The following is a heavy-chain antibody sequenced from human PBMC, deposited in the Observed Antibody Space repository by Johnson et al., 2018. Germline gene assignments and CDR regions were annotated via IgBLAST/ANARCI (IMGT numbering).Heavy chain of an antibody. Sequence: VQLVETGGGAVQPGRSLRLPCVASGFTFSSYALHWVRQAPGKGLEWVSVIYSGGSTYYADSVKGRLTIPRDNSKNTLYLQMNSLRAEATAVYYGARGGYSGYDSPIYGMDVWGQGTTVTVSS. CDR1: GFTFSSYA. D-gene: IGHD5-12*01. CDR2: IYSGGST. J-gene: IGHJ6*02. V-gene: IGHV3-NL1*01. CDR3: ARGGYSGYDSPIYGMDV.